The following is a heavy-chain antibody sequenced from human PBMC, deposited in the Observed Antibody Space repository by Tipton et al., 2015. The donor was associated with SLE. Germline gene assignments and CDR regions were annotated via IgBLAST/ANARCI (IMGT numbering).Heavy chain of an antibody. V-gene: IGHV4-34*01. CDR3: ARAGSYYDY. CDR2: IKHRGST. D-gene: IGHD3-10*01. Sequence: TLSLTCAVYGGSFSGYYWSRIRQPPGKGLEWIGEIKHRGSTNYNPSLKSRVTISVDTSKNQFSLKLSSVTAADTAVYYCARAGSYYDYWGQGTLVTVSS. J-gene: IGHJ4*02. CDR1: GGSFSGYY.